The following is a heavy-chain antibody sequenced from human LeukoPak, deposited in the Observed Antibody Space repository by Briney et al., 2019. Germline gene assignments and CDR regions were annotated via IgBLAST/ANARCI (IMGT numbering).Heavy chain of an antibody. CDR2: IKRKSDGGTS. Sequence: GGSLRLSCAASGSTFSNAWMSWVRQAPGKGLEWVGRIKRKSDGGTSDYAAPVKGRFTISRDDSKNTLYLQMNSLKTEDTAVYYCAHFGSAEYFQDWGQGTLVTVSS. CDR3: AHFGSAEYFQD. D-gene: IGHD3-10*01. CDR1: GSTFSNAW. J-gene: IGHJ1*01. V-gene: IGHV3-15*01.